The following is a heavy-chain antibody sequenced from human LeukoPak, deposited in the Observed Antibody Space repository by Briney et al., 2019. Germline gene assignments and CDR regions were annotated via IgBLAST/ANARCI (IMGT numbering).Heavy chain of an antibody. D-gene: IGHD2-2*01. Sequence: GGSLRLSCAASGFTFGSYGMHWVRQAPGKGPEWVAVISYDGRNKHYPDSVKGRFTISRDISTDTLWLQMDSLRTEDTAVYYCAKGPLRGTAAAIDYWGQGTLVTVSS. CDR3: AKGPLRGTAAAIDY. V-gene: IGHV3-30*18. J-gene: IGHJ4*02. CDR1: GFTFGSYG. CDR2: ISYDGRNK.